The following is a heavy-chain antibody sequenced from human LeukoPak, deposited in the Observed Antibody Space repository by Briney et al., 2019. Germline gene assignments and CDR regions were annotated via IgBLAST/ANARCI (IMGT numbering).Heavy chain of an antibody. CDR3: ARDSNYDSSGYYAIDY. CDR1: GFTFSSYA. Sequence: GGSLRLSCAASGFTFSSYAMSWVRQAPGKGLEWVSAISGSDGSTYYADSVKGRFTISRDNSKNTLYLQMNSLRAEDTAVYYCARDSNYDSSGYYAIDYWGQGTLVTVSS. D-gene: IGHD3-22*01. J-gene: IGHJ4*02. CDR2: ISGSDGST. V-gene: IGHV3-23*01.